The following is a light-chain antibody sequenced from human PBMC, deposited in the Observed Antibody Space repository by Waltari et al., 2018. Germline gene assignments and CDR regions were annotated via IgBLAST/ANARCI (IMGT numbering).Light chain of an antibody. J-gene: IGKJ1*01. V-gene: IGKV4-1*01. CDR3: QQYIRSPWT. CDR2: WAS. Sequence: DIVMTQSPDSLGVSLGERATLYCKSSQSLLHSSASKNYLAWYQQKPGQPPKLLFYWASTRESGVPDRFSGSGSGTDFALTINNLQAEDVAVYYCQQYIRSPWTFGQGTKVDIK. CDR1: QSLLHSSASKNY.